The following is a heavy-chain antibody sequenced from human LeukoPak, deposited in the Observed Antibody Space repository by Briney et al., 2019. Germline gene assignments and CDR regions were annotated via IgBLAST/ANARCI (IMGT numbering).Heavy chain of an antibody. CDR3: ARHSLGYCSSTSCYPLKNYYYGMDV. Sequence: PSETLSLTCTVSGGSISSYYWSWIRQPPGKGLEWIGYIYYSGSTNYNPSLKSRVTISVDTSKNQFSLKLSSVTAADTAVYYCARHSLGYCSSTSCYPLKNYYYGMDVWGQGTTVTVSS. CDR2: IYYSGST. CDR1: GGSISSYY. J-gene: IGHJ6*02. D-gene: IGHD2-2*01. V-gene: IGHV4-59*08.